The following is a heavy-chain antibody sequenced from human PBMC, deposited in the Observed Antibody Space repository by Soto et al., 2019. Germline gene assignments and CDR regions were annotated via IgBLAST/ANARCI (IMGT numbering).Heavy chain of an antibody. J-gene: IGHJ6*02. D-gene: IGHD1-26*01. Sequence: GGSLRLSCAASGFTFSSYGMHWVRQAPGKGLEWVAVISYDGSNKYYADSVKGRFTISRDNSKNTLYLQMNSLRAEDTAVYYCAKDQIGRLELPDYYYGMDVWGQGTTVTVSS. CDR2: ISYDGSNK. CDR1: GFTFSSYG. CDR3: AKDQIGRLELPDYYYGMDV. V-gene: IGHV3-30*18.